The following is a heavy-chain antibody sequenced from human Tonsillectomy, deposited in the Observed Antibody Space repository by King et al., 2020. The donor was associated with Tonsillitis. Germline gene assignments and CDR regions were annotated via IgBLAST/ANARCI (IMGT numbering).Heavy chain of an antibody. CDR3: AKHGGSSGYLGGYAFDI. J-gene: IGHJ3*02. Sequence: VQLVESGGGLAQPGGSLRLSCSASGFTFSTYAMSWVRQAPGKGMEWVSGISGSGGSKYYPGSVKGRFTISRDNSKHTLCLQMNSLRAEDTAAYYCAKHGGSSGYLGGYAFDIWGQGTMVTVSS. D-gene: IGHD3-22*01. CDR1: GFTFSTYA. V-gene: IGHV3-23*04. CDR2: ISGSGGSK.